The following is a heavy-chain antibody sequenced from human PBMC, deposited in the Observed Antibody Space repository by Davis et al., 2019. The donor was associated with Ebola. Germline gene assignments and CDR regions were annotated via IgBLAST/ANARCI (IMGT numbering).Heavy chain of an antibody. Sequence: ASVKVSCKASGYTFTSYYMHWVRQAPGQGLEWMGIINPSGGSTSYAQKFQGRVTMTRDTSTSTVYMELSRLRSDDTAVYYCARELTRIAVAGGRPDYWGQGTLVTVSS. CDR1: GYTFTSYY. CDR3: ARELTRIAVAGGRPDY. CDR2: INPSGGST. D-gene: IGHD6-19*01. J-gene: IGHJ4*02. V-gene: IGHV1-46*01.